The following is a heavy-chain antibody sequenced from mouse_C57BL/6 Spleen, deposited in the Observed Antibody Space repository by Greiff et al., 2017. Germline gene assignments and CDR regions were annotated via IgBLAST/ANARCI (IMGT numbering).Heavy chain of an antibody. Sequence: QVQLQQPGAELVKPGASVKLSCKASGYTFTSYWMHWVKQRPGQGLEWIGMIHPNSGSTNYNEKLKSKATLTVDKSSSTAYMQLSSLTSEDSAVYYCARSGDYDSYYFDYWGQGTTLTVSS. CDR3: ARSGDYDSYYFDY. D-gene: IGHD2-4*01. CDR2: IHPNSGST. CDR1: GYTFTSYW. J-gene: IGHJ2*01. V-gene: IGHV1-64*01.